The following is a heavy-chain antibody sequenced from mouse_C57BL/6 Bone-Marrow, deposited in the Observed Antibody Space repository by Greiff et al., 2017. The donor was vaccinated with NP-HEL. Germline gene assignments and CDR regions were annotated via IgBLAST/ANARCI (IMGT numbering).Heavy chain of an antibody. CDR1: GFNIKDDY. CDR2: IDPENGDT. J-gene: IGHJ2*01. CDR3: TTLITTVVEEGDY. D-gene: IGHD1-1*01. Sequence: EVQLQQSGAELVRPGASVKLSCTASGFNIKDDYMHWVKQRPEQGLEWIGWIDPENGDTEYASKFQGKATITADTSSNTAYLQLSSLTSEDTAVYYCTTLITTVVEEGDYWGQGTTLTVSS. V-gene: IGHV14-4*01.